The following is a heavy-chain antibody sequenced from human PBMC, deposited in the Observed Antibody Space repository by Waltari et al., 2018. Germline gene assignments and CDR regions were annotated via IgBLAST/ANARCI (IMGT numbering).Heavy chain of an antibody. CDR3: ARDYSVPGGPAGRPGSGFRYFDL. CDR2: INPSGGST. Sequence: MGIINPSGGSTSYAQKFQGRVTMTRDTSTSTVYMELSSLRSEDTAVYYCARDYSVPGGPAGRPGSGFRYFDLWGRGTLVTVSS. D-gene: IGHD3-3*01. J-gene: IGHJ2*01. V-gene: IGHV1-46*01.